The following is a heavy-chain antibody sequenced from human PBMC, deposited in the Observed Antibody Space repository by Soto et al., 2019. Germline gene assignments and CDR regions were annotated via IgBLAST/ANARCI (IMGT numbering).Heavy chain of an antibody. CDR3: SRGSPPGY. D-gene: IGHD3-10*01. CDR1: GYTFTDYY. CDR2: INPNRGGT. J-gene: IGHJ4*02. Sequence: QVQLVQSGAEVKKPGASVKISCKASGYTFTDYYMHWVRQAPGQGLECMGWINPNRGGTNYAPKFRGRVTMTRDASISTAYMELSGLRSDDTAVYYCSRGSPPGYWGQGTLVTVSS. V-gene: IGHV1-2*02.